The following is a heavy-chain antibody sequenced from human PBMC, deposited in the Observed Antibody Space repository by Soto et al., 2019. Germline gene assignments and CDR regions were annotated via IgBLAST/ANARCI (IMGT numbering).Heavy chain of an antibody. J-gene: IGHJ5*02. CDR1: GDSIGSGDYY. CDR3: ARSLSSSSGYFDP. D-gene: IGHD6-6*01. Sequence: QVHLQESGPGLLKPSQTLSLTCAVSGDSIGSGDYYWTWIRQSPGKGLEYIGYIYKSGRTYYNPSLKSRPVISLDTSKNQVFLRLTSLTAADTAMYFCARSLSSSSGYFDPWGQATLVTVSS. V-gene: IGHV4-30-4*01. CDR2: IYKSGRT.